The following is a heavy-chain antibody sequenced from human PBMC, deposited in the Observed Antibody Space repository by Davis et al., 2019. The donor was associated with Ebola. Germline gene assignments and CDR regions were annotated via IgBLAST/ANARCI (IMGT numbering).Heavy chain of an antibody. Sequence: SGPTLAQLTQPLTLPCTFSGFSLTTSAVGVGWIRQPPGKPLEWLAVIYCDDDKRYSPSLKSRINITKDNSKNQVVFTMTNMDPVDTATYYCADRAIASAFDPWGQGTLVTVSS. CDR2: IYCDDDK. V-gene: IGHV2-5*02. J-gene: IGHJ5*02. D-gene: IGHD6-13*01. CDR3: ADRAIASAFDP. CDR1: GFSLTTSAVG.